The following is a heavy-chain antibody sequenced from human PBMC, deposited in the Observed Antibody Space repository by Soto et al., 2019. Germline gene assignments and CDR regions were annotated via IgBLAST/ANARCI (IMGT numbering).Heavy chain of an antibody. V-gene: IGHV3-53*01. CDR3: ARDAAGGYYYDSSGLAYGMDV. CDR2: IYSGGST. Sequence: GGSLRLSCAASGFTVISNYMSWVRQAPGKGLEWVSVIYSGGSTYYADSVKGRFTISRDNSKNTLYLQMNSLRAEDTAVYYCARDAAGGYYYDSSGLAYGMDVWGQGTTVTVSS. D-gene: IGHD3-22*01. J-gene: IGHJ6*02. CDR1: GFTVISNY.